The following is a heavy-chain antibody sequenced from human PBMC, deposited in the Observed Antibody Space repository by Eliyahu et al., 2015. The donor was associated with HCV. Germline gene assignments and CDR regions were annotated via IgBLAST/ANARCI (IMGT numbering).Heavy chain of an antibody. CDR3: ARMQSVAYWYFDL. CDR1: GFXFSSYE. Sequence: EVQLVESGGGLVQPGGSLRLSCAASGFXFSSYEMNWVRQAPGKGLEWVSYISSSGSTIYYADSVKGRFTISRDNAKNSLYLQMNSLRAEDTAVYYCARMQSVAYWYFDLWGRGTLVTVSS. D-gene: IGHD6-19*01. CDR2: ISSSGSTI. V-gene: IGHV3-48*03. J-gene: IGHJ2*01.